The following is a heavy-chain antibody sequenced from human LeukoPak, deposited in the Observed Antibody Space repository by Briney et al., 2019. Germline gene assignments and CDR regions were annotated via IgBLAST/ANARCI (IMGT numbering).Heavy chain of an antibody. V-gene: IGHV3-33*08. CDR2: IWYDGSNK. CDR3: AGAYEDYFAY. D-gene: IGHD3-3*01. Sequence: GGSLRLSCGASGFTFSSYVMHWVRQAPGKGLEWVAVIWYDGSNKYYADSVKGRFTISRDNSKNTLYLQMNSLRAEDTAMYYCAGAYEDYFAYWREGTLVSVPS. J-gene: IGHJ4*02. CDR1: GFTFSSYV.